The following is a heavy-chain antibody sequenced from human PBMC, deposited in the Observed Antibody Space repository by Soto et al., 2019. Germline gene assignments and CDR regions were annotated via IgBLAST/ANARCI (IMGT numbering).Heavy chain of an antibody. J-gene: IGHJ4*02. Sequence: GGSLRLSCAASGFTFSSYAMSWVRQAPGKGLEWVSAISGSGGSTYYADSVRGRFTISRDNSKNTLYLQMNSLRAEDTAVYYCAKDVQWRVEYFDYWGQGTLVTVSS. V-gene: IGHV3-23*01. D-gene: IGHD6-19*01. CDR2: ISGSGGST. CDR1: GFTFSSYA. CDR3: AKDVQWRVEYFDY.